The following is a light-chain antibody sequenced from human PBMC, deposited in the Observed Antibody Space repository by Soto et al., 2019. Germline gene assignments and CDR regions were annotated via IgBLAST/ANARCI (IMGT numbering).Light chain of an antibody. CDR3: SSYTSSSTVV. V-gene: IGLV2-14*01. CDR2: EVT. CDR1: SSDFGAYKS. J-gene: IGLJ2*01. Sequence: QSALTQPASVSGSPGQSITISCTGTSSDFGAYKSVSWYQQHPGEAPKLMIYEVTNRPSGVSNRFSGSKSGNTASLAISGLQAEDEADYYVSSYTSSSTVVFGGGTKRPVL.